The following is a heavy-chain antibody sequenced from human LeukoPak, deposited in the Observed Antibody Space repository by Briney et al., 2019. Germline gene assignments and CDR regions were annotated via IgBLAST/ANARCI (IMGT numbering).Heavy chain of an antibody. CDR3: AKATYDFWSGYRFDY. J-gene: IGHJ4*02. CDR1: GFTFSSYA. D-gene: IGHD3-3*01. CDR2: ISGSGGST. Sequence: GGSLRLSCAASGFTFSSYAMSWVRQAPGKGLEWVSAISGSGGSTYYADSVKGRFTISRDNSKNTLYLQMNSLRAEDTAVYYCAKATYDFWSGYRFDYWGQGTLVTVSS. V-gene: IGHV3-23*01.